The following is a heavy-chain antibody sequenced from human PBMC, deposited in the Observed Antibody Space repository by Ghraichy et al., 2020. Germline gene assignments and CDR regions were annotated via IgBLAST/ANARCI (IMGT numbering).Heavy chain of an antibody. V-gene: IGHV4-34*01. CDR1: GGSFSGYY. CDR2: INHSGST. Sequence: SQTLSLTCAVYGGSFSGYYWSWIRQPPGKGLEWIGEINHSGSTNYNPSLKSRVTISVDTSKNQFSLKLSSVTAADTAVYYCARKGNLWSGYGYTPQANWFDPWGQGTLVTVSS. D-gene: IGHD3-3*01. J-gene: IGHJ5*02. CDR3: ARKGNLWSGYGYTPQANWFDP.